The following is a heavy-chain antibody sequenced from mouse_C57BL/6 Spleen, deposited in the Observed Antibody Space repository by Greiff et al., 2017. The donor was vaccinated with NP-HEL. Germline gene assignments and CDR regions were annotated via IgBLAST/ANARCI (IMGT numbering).Heavy chain of an antibody. V-gene: IGHV1-82*01. CDR3: ARVNYDDGSGLYARDY. D-gene: IGHD1-1*01. CDR2: IYPGDGDT. Sequence: VQLQQSGPELVKPGASVKISCKASGYAFSSSWMNWVKQRPGKGLEWIGRIYPGDGDTNYNGQFKGKATLTADKYSSTAYMQLSSLTSEDSAVYVCARVNYDDGSGLYARDYWGQGASVTVAS. J-gene: IGHJ4*01. CDR1: GYAFSSSW.